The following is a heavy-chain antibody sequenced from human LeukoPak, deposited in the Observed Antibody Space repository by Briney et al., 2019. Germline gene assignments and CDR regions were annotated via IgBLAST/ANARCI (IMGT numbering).Heavy chain of an antibody. D-gene: IGHD3-16*01. Sequence: TGGSLRLSCAAAGFTFSSHFMHWVRQAPGKGLEWVAAISNDENNKYYADSVKGRFAISRDNAKNSLYLQMNSLRGEDTAVYYCARGGRRFWGQGTLVTVSS. V-gene: IGHV3-30*09. J-gene: IGHJ4*02. CDR2: ISNDENNK. CDR1: GFTFSSHF. CDR3: ARGGRRF.